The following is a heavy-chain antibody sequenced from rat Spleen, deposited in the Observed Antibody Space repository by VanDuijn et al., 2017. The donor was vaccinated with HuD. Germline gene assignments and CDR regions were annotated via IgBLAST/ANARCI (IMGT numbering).Heavy chain of an antibody. D-gene: IGHD1-3*01. CDR3: TRSPTVAGVMDA. J-gene: IGHJ4*01. Sequence: QVQLKESGPGLVQPSQTLSLTCTVSGFSLTNYNVHWVRQPPGKGLEWMGIIWTGGSTDYNSALKSRLSISRDTSKSQVFLKMNSLQTEDTAIYFCTRSPTVAGVMDAWGQGASVTVSS. CDR1: GFSLTNYN. V-gene: IGHV2-30*01. CDR2: IWTGGST.